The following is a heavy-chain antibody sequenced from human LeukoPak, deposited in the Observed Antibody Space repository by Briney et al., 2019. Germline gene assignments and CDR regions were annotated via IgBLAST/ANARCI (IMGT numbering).Heavy chain of an antibody. V-gene: IGHV4-59*08. CDR2: IYYSGST. CDR1: GGSISSYY. J-gene: IGHJ4*02. Sequence: SETLSLTCTVPGGSISSYYWSWIRQPPGKGLEWIEYIYYSGSTNYNPSLKSRVTISVDTSKNQFSLKLSSVTAADTAVYYCARAVLYSSGWYGNLDYWGQGTLVTVSS. D-gene: IGHD6-19*01. CDR3: ARAVLYSSGWYGNLDY.